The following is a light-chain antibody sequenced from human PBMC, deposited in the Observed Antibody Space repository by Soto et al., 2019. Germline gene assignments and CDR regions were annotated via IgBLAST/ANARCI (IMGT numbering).Light chain of an antibody. CDR2: HES. CDR3: QQYGSSPVT. Sequence: EIVLTQSPGTLSLSPGERATLSCRASQSVNNNYLAWYQQKPGQAPRLIIFHESSRATGIPHRFSGSGSGTDFTLTISRLEPEDFAVYYCQQYGSSPVTFGQGTKLEIK. CDR1: QSVNNNY. V-gene: IGKV3-20*01. J-gene: IGKJ2*01.